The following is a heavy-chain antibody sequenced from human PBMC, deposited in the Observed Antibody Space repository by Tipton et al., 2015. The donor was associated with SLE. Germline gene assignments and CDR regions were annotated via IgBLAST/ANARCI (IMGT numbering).Heavy chain of an antibody. D-gene: IGHD3-10*01. J-gene: IGHJ3*02. CDR3: ARRMVQGGDALDI. Sequence: TLSLTCTVSGDSISSGGYYWSWIRQHPGKGLEWVGYIYYSGSTNYNPSLKSRVTISVDTSKNQFSLKLTSVTAADTAVYYCARRMVQGGDALDIWGLGTLVTVSS. CDR1: GDSISSGGYY. V-gene: IGHV4-31*03. CDR2: IYYSGST.